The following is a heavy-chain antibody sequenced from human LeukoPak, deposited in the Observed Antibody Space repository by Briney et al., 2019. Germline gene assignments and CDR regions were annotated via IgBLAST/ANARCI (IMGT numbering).Heavy chain of an antibody. CDR2: ISGSGAST. D-gene: IGHD3-10*01. CDR1: GFPFSSYG. Sequence: PGGSLRLSCAASGFPFSSYGMSWVRQAPRKGLEWVSAISGSGASTYYADSVKGRFTISRDNSKNTLYLQLNSLRAEDTALYYCAKRWEDIIRGKDAFDIWGQGTMVTVSS. CDR3: AKRWEDIIRGKDAFDI. V-gene: IGHV3-23*01. J-gene: IGHJ3*02.